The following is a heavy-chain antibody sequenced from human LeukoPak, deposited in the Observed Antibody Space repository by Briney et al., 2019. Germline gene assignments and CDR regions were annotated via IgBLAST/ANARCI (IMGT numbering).Heavy chain of an antibody. J-gene: IGHJ4*02. CDR2: IRYDGSNK. D-gene: IGHD1-26*01. V-gene: IGHV3-30*02. Sequence: GGSLRLSCAASGFTFSSYGMHWVRQAPGKGLEWVAFIRYDGSNKYYADSVKGRFTVSRDNSKNTLYLQMNSLRAEDTAVYYCAKERGATPDYWGQGTLVTVSS. CDR3: AKERGATPDY. CDR1: GFTFSSYG.